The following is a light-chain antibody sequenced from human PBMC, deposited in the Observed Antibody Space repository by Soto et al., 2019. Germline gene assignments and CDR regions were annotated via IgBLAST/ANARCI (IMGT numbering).Light chain of an antibody. V-gene: IGKV3-15*01. CDR1: RSVSSS. J-gene: IGKJ4*01. CDR3: QQYDNWPPLT. Sequence: EIVMTQSPVTLSVSPGERATLSCRASRSVSSSLDWYQQKPGQAPRLLIYGASTRATGIPARFTGSGSGTEFTLTISSLQSEDFAIYYCQQYDNWPPLTFGGGTKVEIK. CDR2: GAS.